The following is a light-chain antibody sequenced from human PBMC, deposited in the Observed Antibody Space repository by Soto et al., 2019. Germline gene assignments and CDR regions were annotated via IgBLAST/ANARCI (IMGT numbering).Light chain of an antibody. Sequence: EIVLSQSPGTLSLSPGERATLSCRASQSVTNNYLAWYQQKPGQAPRLLIYEASRRATGIPDRFSGSGSGTDFTLTISRLEPEDFVVYFCQQYVSSPLTFGQGTKVEIK. CDR1: QSVTNNY. J-gene: IGKJ1*01. CDR2: EAS. V-gene: IGKV3-20*01. CDR3: QQYVSSPLT.